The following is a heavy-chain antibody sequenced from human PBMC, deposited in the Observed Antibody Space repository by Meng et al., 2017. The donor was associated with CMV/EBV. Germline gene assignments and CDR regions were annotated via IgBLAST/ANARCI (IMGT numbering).Heavy chain of an antibody. Sequence: ASVKVSCKASGYTFTGYYIHWVRQAPGQGLEWMGWINPNSGGTNYAQKFQGRVTMTRDTSISTAYMELSRLRSDDTAVYYCARMRFLEWLLYGSDDAFDIWGQGTMVTVSS. J-gene: IGHJ3*02. CDR3: ARMRFLEWLLYGSDDAFDI. CDR1: GYTFTGYY. CDR2: INPNSGGT. V-gene: IGHV1-2*02. D-gene: IGHD3-3*01.